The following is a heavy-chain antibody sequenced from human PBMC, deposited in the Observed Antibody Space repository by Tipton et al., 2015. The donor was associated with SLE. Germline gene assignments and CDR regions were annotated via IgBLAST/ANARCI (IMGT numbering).Heavy chain of an antibody. CDR3: ARESDRNGWNWFDP. CDR1: GDSIRSGGHY. Sequence: TLSLTCTVSGDSIRSGGHYWSWIRHRPGTGLDWIGYTSYSGRAYYNPSLKSRVSISVDTSTNQFSLKMDSLTAADTGVYYCARESDRNGWNWFDPWGQGTLVPVSS. CDR2: TSYSGRA. D-gene: IGHD6-19*01. J-gene: IGHJ5*02. V-gene: IGHV4-31*03.